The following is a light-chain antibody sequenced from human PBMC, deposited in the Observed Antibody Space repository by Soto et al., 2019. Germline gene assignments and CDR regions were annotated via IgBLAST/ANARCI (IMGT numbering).Light chain of an antibody. J-gene: IGLJ1*01. CDR2: EVS. CDR1: STDVGGYNY. CDR3: GSYTSTDTPFV. V-gene: IGLV2-14*01. Sequence: QSALAQPSSVSGSPGQSITISCTGASTDVGGYNYVSWYQHHPGKGPKLIIYEVSNRPSGVSDRFSGSKSGNKASLIISNLEAEYESDYYCGSYTSTDTPFVFGTGTKVTVL.